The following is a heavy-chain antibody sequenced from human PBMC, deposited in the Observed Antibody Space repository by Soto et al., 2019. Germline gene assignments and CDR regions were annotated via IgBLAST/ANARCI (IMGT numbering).Heavy chain of an antibody. V-gene: IGHV4-34*01. J-gene: IGHJ4*02. Sequence: SETLSLTCAVYGGSFSGYYWSWIRQPPGKGLEWIGQINHNGSTNYNPSLKSRVTISIQTSNNQFSLKLSSLMATDTAVYYCARAAPRDSSGLYFDFWGPGGLVT. D-gene: IGHD3-22*01. CDR1: GGSFSGYY. CDR2: INHNGST. CDR3: ARAAPRDSSGLYFDF.